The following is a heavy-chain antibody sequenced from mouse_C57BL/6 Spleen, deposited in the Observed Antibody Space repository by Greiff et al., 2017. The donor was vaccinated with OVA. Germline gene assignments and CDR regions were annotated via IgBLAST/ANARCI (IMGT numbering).Heavy chain of an antibody. CDR1: GYTFTSYW. CDR3: ARYYDYDGGDYAMDY. J-gene: IGHJ4*01. V-gene: IGHV1-55*01. Sequence: QVQLQQSGAELVKPGASVKMSCKASGYTFTSYWITWVKQRPGQGLEWIGDIYPGSGSTNYNEKFKSKATLTVDTSSSTAYMQLSSLTSEDSAVYYCARYYDYDGGDYAMDYWGQGTPVTVSS. D-gene: IGHD2-4*01. CDR2: IYPGSGST.